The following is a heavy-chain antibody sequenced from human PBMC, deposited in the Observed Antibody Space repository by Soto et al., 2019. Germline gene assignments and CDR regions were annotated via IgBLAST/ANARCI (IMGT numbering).Heavy chain of an antibody. Sequence: GASVKVSCKXSGYRFSTYGITWVRQAPGQGLEWMGWISAYSGNTIYAQKFQARLTLTTDTSSSTAYMDLKSLTSDDTAVYYCARDGFDYWGQGTLVTVSS. V-gene: IGHV1-18*01. J-gene: IGHJ4*02. CDR3: ARDGFDY. CDR1: GYRFSTYG. CDR2: ISAYSGNT.